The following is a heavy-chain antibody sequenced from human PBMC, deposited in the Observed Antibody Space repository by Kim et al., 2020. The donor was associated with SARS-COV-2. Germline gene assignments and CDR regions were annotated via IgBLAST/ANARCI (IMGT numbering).Heavy chain of an antibody. Sequence: SETLSLTCTVSGGSISSSSYYWGWIRQPPGKGLEWIGSIYYSGSTYYNPSLKSRVTISVDTSKNQFSLKLSSVTAADTAVYYCASLGELHYDIYWGQGTLVTVSS. V-gene: IGHV4-39*01. J-gene: IGHJ4*02. CDR2: IYYSGST. CDR3: ASLGELHYDIY. D-gene: IGHD3-9*01. CDR1: GGSISSSSYY.